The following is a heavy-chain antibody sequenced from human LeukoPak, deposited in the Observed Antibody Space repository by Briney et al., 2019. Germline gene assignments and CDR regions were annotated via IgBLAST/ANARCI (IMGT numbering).Heavy chain of an antibody. CDR1: GLNFDDSA. Sequence: GGSLRLSCVASGLNFDDSAMHWVRQAPGKGLEWVSLISADGGSTFSADSVKGRFSISRDNSKNSLYLQTSSLRSEDTAMYYCAKESGKFDYWGQGTLVAVSS. CDR3: AKESGKFDY. V-gene: IGHV3-43*02. CDR2: ISADGGST. J-gene: IGHJ4*02.